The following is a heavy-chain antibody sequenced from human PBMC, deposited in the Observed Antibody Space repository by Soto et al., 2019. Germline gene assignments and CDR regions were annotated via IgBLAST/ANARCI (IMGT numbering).Heavy chain of an antibody. J-gene: IGHJ4*02. CDR1: GGSISGFD. V-gene: IGHV4-59*01. CDR2: IHRGGNT. D-gene: IGHD6-19*01. Sequence: SETLSLTCVVSGGSISGFDWSWTRQPPGKGLERIGYIHRGGNTYYSPSLENRVTISVDTSKNQFYLKLRSLTAADTAVYYCAGGGWSNDYWGQGILVT. CDR3: AGGGWSNDY.